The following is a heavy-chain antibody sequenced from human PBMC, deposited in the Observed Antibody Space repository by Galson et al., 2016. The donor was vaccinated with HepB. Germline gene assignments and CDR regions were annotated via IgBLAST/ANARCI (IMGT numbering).Heavy chain of an antibody. CDR2: ISYDGGTE. D-gene: IGHD6-19*01. CDR1: GFIFSNYA. CDR3: AREAYSGGWFFSH. V-gene: IGHV3-30-3*01. J-gene: IGHJ4*02. Sequence: SLRLSCAASGFIFSNYAMHWVRQAPGKGLEWVAMISYDGGTEYYADSVKGRFTVSRDNSENTLYLQINSLRIEDTAVYYCAREAYSGGWFFSHWGQGTLVVVSS.